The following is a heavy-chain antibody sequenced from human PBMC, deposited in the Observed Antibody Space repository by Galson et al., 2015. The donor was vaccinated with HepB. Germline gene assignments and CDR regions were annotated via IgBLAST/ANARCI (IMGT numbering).Heavy chain of an antibody. Sequence: SLRLSCAASGFTFSSYGMHWVRQAPGKGLEWVAVISYDGSNKYYADSVKGRFTISRDNSKNTLYLQMNSLRAEDTAVYYCAKICTGGVCYGFDIWGQGTMVTVSS. J-gene: IGHJ3*02. V-gene: IGHV3-30*18. CDR2: ISYDGSNK. D-gene: IGHD2-8*02. CDR3: AKICTGGVCYGFDI. CDR1: GFTFSSYG.